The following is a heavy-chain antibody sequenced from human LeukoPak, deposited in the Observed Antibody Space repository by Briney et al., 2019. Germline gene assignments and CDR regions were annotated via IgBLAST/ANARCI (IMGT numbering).Heavy chain of an antibody. D-gene: IGHD1-26*01. Sequence: GASVKVSCKASGGTFSSYAISWVRQAPGQGLEWMGGIIPIFGTANYAQKFQGRVTITADESTSTAYRELSSLRSEDTAVYYCAREGGEAGAFDIWGHGTMVTVSS. CDR2: IIPIFGTA. V-gene: IGHV1-69*13. CDR3: AREGGEAGAFDI. J-gene: IGHJ3*02. CDR1: GGTFSSYA.